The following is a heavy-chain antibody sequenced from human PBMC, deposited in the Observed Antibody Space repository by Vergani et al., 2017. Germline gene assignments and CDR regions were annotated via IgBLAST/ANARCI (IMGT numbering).Heavy chain of an antibody. CDR2: IIPIFGTA. CDR1: GGTFSSYA. Sequence: QVQLVQSGAEVKKPGSSVKVSCKASGGTFSSYAISWVRQAPGQGLEWMGGIIPIFGTANYAQKFQGRVTITADKSTSTAYMELSSLRSEDTAVYYCASLYYYGSVFAFDIWGQGTMVTVSS. V-gene: IGHV1-69*06. J-gene: IGHJ3*02. D-gene: IGHD3-10*01. CDR3: ASLYYYGSVFAFDI.